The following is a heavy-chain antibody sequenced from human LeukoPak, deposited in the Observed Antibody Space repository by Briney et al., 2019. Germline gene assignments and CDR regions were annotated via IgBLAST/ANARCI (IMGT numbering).Heavy chain of an antibody. CDR1: GFTFSSYG. J-gene: IGHJ4*02. Sequence: GGSLRLSCAASGFTFSSYGMHWVRQAPGKGLGWVAFIRYGGSNKYYADSVKGRFTISRDNSKNTLYLQMNSLRAEDTAVYYCAKDRSGWYLNYFDYWGQGTLVTVSS. D-gene: IGHD6-19*01. V-gene: IGHV3-30*02. CDR3: AKDRSGWYLNYFDY. CDR2: IRYGGSNK.